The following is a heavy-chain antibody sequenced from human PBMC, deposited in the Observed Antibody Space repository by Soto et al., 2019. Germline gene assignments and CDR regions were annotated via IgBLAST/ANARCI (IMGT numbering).Heavy chain of an antibody. CDR1: GGSISSDNYY. Sequence: SETLSLTCTVSGGSISSDNYYWGWIRQPPGKGLEWIGTIFYSGSTYYNPSLKSPVTISVDTSKNQFSLKLPSVTAADTAVYYCARQGETSPREGSPCWFDSWGQGTLVTVSS. D-gene: IGHD2-2*01. CDR3: ARQGETSPREGSPCWFDS. V-gene: IGHV4-39*01. CDR2: IFYSGST. J-gene: IGHJ5*01.